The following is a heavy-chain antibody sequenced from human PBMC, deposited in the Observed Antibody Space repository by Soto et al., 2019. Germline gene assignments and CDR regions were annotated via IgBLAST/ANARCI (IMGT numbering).Heavy chain of an antibody. Sequence: QVQLVQSGAEVKNPGVSVKVSCTASGYTFTNYGISWVRQAPGQGLEWMGWINPYDGHTNYAQKFQGRVTMTTDTSTSTAYMEVKSLTSNDTAVYYCATTTAGDYWGQGTLVTVSS. J-gene: IGHJ4*02. D-gene: IGHD6-13*01. CDR3: ATTTAGDY. CDR2: INPYDGHT. CDR1: GYTFTNYG. V-gene: IGHV1-18*04.